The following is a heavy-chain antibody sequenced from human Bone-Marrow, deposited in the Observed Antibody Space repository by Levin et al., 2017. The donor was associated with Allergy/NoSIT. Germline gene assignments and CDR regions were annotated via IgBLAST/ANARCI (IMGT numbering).Heavy chain of an antibody. CDR2: INTAADT. CDR1: GFTFSNYD. CDR3: ARVHRGAFDI. D-gene: IGHD3-10*01. V-gene: IGHV3-13*01. Sequence: GGSLRLSCAASGFTFSNYDMHWVRQATGKGLAWVSGINTAADTYYPDSVKGRFTISRENAKNSLYLQMNSLRAGDTAVYYCARVHRGAFDIWGQGTMVTVPS. J-gene: IGHJ3*02.